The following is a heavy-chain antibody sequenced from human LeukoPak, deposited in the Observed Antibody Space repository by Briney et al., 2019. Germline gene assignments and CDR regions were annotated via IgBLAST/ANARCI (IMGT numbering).Heavy chain of an antibody. V-gene: IGHV4-39*07. D-gene: IGHD5-12*01. Sequence: PSETLSLTCTVSGGSISSSSYYWGWIRRPPGKGLEWIGSIYYSGSTYYNPSLKSRVTISVDTSKNQFSLKLSSVTAADTAVYNCARGPSGYHNTGGQGTLVTVSS. CDR1: GGSISSSSYY. J-gene: IGHJ4*02. CDR3: ARGPSGYHNT. CDR2: IYYSGST.